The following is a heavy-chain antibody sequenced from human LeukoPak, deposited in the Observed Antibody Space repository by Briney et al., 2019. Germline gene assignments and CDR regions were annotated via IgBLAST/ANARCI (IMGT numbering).Heavy chain of an antibody. CDR3: ARDLPYSSSWESIDY. J-gene: IGHJ4*02. Sequence: RASVKVSCKASGYTFTSYGISWVRQAPGQGLEWMGWISAYNGNTNYAQKLQGRVTMTTDTSTSTAYMELRSLRSDDTAVYYCARDLPYSSSWESIDYWGQGTLVTVSS. CDR2: ISAYNGNT. D-gene: IGHD6-13*01. CDR1: GYTFTSYG. V-gene: IGHV1-18*01.